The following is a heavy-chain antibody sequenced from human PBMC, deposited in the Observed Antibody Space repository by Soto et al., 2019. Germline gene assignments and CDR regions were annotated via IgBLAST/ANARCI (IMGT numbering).Heavy chain of an antibody. V-gene: IGHV3-33*01. CDR1: GFTFSSYG. CDR2: IWYDGSNK. D-gene: IGHD3-10*01. Sequence: GGSLRLSCAASGFTFSSYGMHWVRQAPGKGLEWVAVIWYDGSNKYYADSVKGRFTISRDNSKNTLYLQMNSLRAEDTAVYYCARVLSHYYGSGSYYNEFDYWGQGTLVTVSS. J-gene: IGHJ4*02. CDR3: ARVLSHYYGSGSYYNEFDY.